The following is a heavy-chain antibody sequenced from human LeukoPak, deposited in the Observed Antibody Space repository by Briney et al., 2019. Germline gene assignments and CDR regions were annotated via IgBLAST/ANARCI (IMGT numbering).Heavy chain of an antibody. CDR3: TRGLVVLSATSWAFDI. CDR2: MNPNSGNT. Sequence: ASVKVSCKASGYTFTSLDINWVRQATGQGLEWVGWMNPNSGNTGYAQKFQARVSMTRNTSISTAYMELSSLRSEDTAVYYCTRGLVVLSATSWAFDIWGHGTMVTVSS. J-gene: IGHJ3*02. CDR1: GYTFTSLD. D-gene: IGHD2-15*01. V-gene: IGHV1-8*01.